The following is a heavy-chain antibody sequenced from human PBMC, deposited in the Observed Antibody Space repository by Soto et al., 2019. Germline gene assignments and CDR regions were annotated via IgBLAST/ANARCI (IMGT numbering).Heavy chain of an antibody. Sequence: ASVKVSCKASGYTFTSYGISWVRQAPGQGLEWMGWISAYNGNTNYAQKLQGRVTMTTDTSTSTAYMELRSLRSDDTAVYYCARDRLIAAAGTGHYWGQGTLVTVSS. V-gene: IGHV1-18*01. CDR3: ARDRLIAAAGTGHY. J-gene: IGHJ4*02. D-gene: IGHD6-13*01. CDR2: ISAYNGNT. CDR1: GYTFTSYG.